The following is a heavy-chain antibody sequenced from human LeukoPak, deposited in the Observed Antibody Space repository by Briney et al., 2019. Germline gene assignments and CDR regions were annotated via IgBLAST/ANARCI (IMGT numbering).Heavy chain of an antibody. CDR2: INHSGST. V-gene: IGHV4-34*01. D-gene: IGHD6-13*01. J-gene: IGHJ4*02. CDR3: AKGPSEYITKWYSPPPGY. Sequence: PSETLSLTCAVYGGSFSGYYWSWIRQPPGKGLEWIGEINHSGSTNYNPSLKSRVTISVDTSKNQFSLKLSSVTAADTAVYYCAKGPSEYITKWYSPPPGYWGQGTLVTVSS. CDR1: GGSFSGYY.